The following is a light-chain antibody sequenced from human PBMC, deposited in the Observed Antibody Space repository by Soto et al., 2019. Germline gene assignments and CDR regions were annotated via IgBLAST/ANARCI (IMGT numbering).Light chain of an antibody. CDR1: QNIGYC. CDR2: AAS. CDR3: QQSYTRWT. V-gene: IGKV1-39*01. J-gene: IGKJ2*02. Sequence: DIQMTQSPSSLSASVGDRVTISCRASQNIGYCLNWYQQKPGKAPKVLISAASNLQSGVPSRFSGSGSETDFTLTISSLQPEDFATYYCQQSYTRWTFGQGTKLEIK.